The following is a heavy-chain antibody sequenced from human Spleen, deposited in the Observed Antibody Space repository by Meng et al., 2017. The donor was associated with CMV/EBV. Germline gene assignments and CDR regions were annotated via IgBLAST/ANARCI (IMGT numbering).Heavy chain of an antibody. V-gene: IGHV3-13*01. CDR3: ARESSGGMDV. J-gene: IGHJ6*01. CDR1: GFTFSNYD. CDR2: IGAAGDT. D-gene: IGHD2-15*01. Sequence: GGSLRLSCAASGFTFSNYDMHWVRQPTGKGLEWVSAIGAAGDTFYPGSVKGQFTISRENAKNSLHLQMNSLRAGDTAVYYCARESSGGMDVWGQGTTVTVSS.